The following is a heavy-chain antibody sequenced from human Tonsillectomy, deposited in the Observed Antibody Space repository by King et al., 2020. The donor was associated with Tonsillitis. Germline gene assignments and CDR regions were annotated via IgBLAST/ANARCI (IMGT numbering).Heavy chain of an antibody. J-gene: IGHJ4*02. D-gene: IGHD4/OR15-4a*01. Sequence: VQLVESGTEVTNHGASVKVSCTASGYTFTGYFIHWVRQAPGQGLEWMGWINPKSGGPKYAKKLQGRVTMTRDTSISAAYMELSRLKSDDTAVYYCEGLTAKGYWGQGTLVPVPS. CDR3: EGLTAKGY. CDR1: GYTFTGYF. CDR2: INPKSGGP. V-gene: IGHV1-2*02.